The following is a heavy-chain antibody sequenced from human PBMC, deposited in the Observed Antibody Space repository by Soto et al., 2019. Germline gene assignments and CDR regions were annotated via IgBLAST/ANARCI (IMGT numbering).Heavy chain of an antibody. V-gene: IGHV3-23*01. CDR2: ISGSGGST. J-gene: IGHJ5*02. CDR3: AKGKYCSDTSCYAPNWFDP. D-gene: IGHD2-2*01. CDR1: GFTFSINA. Sequence: PWGSLRLSCAASGFTFSINAMSWVRQAPGKGLDWVSAISGSGGSTYSVDSVKGRFTISRDNSKNTLYLQMNSLRAEDTAVYYCAKGKYCSDTSCYAPNWFDPWGQGTLVNVSS.